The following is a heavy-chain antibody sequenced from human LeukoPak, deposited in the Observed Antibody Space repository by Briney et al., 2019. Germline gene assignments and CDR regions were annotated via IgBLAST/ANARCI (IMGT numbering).Heavy chain of an antibody. V-gene: IGHV4-59*01. CDR2: IYYSGNT. Sequence: PSETLSLTCTVSGGPIRSYYWSWIRQAPGKGLEWIVYIYYSGNTNYNPSLQSRVTISVDTSKNQFSLKLSSVTAADTAVYYCARSGTLTGYLFWGQGTLVTVYS. CDR1: GGPIRSYY. D-gene: IGHD3-9*01. CDR3: ARSGTLTGYLF. J-gene: IGHJ4*02.